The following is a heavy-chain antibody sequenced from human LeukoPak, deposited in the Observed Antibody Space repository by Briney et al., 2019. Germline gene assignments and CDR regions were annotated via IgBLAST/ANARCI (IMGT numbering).Heavy chain of an antibody. D-gene: IGHD3-9*01. V-gene: IGHV3-7*01. CDR1: GFTFSSYW. J-gene: IGHJ6*02. Sequence: PGGSLRLSCAASGFTFSSYWMSWVRQAPGKGLEWVANIKQDGSEKYYVDSVKGRFTISRDNAKNSLYLQMNSLRAEDTAVYYCAREGPYYDIHYYYGMDVWGQGTTVTVSS. CDR3: AREGPYYDIHYYYGMDV. CDR2: IKQDGSEK.